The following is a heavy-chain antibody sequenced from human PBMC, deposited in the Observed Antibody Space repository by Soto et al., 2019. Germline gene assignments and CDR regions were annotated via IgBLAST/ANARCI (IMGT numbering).Heavy chain of an antibody. J-gene: IGHJ4*02. D-gene: IGHD2-21*02. V-gene: IGHV3-23*01. CDR2: ISSTGSST. Sequence: GGSLRLSCAASGFTFSHYAMTWVRQAPGKGLEWVSGISSTGSSTYYADSVKGQFTISRDNSKNTLYLQMNSLRVGDTATYYCAKEVTSTPLGIFDSWGQGTLVTVSS. CDR3: AKEVTSTPLGIFDS. CDR1: GFTFSHYA.